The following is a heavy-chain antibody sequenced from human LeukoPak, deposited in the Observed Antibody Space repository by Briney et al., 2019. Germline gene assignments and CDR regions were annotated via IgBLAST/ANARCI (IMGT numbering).Heavy chain of an antibody. CDR3: ARGIWFGELLYGDNWFDP. CDR2: INPNSGGT. V-gene: IGHV1-2*02. Sequence: ASVKVSCKASGYTFTGYYMHWVRLAPGQGLEWMGWINPNSGGTNYAQKFQGRVTMTRDTSISTAYMELSRLRSDDTAVYYCARGIWFGELLYGDNWFDPWGQGTLVTVSS. CDR1: GYTFTGYY. D-gene: IGHD3-10*01. J-gene: IGHJ5*02.